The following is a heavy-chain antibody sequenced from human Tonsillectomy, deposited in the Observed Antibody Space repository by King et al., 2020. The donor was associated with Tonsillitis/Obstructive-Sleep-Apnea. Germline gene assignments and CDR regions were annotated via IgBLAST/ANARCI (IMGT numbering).Heavy chain of an antibody. CDR1: GFRFGDYA. V-gene: IGHV3-49*04. D-gene: IGHD3-22*01. Sequence: VQLVESGGGLVQPGRSLKLSCTASGFRFGDYAMSWVRQAPGKGLEWVSFIRSKPYGGTIEYAASVKGRFTISRDDSRSIAYLQMNSLKTEDTAIYYCTRERMIAPYGMDVRGQGTTVTVSS. J-gene: IGHJ6*02. CDR2: IRSKPYGGTI. CDR3: TRERMIAPYGMDV.